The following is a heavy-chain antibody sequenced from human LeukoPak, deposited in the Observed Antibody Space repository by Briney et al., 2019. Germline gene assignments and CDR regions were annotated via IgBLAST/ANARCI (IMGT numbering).Heavy chain of an antibody. CDR2: ISSSGSTI. D-gene: IGHD6-19*01. CDR1: GFTFSSYE. CDR3: ARGGYSSGWSLGY. Sequence: LGGSLRLSCAASGFTFSSYEMNWVRQAPGKGLEWVSYISSSGSTIYYADSVKGRFTISRDNAKNSLYLQMNSLRAEDTAVYYCARGGYSSGWSLGYWGQGTLVTVSS. J-gene: IGHJ4*02. V-gene: IGHV3-48*03.